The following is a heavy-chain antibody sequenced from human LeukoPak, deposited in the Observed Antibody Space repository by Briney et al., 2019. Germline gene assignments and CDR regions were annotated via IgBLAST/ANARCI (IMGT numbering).Heavy chain of an antibody. D-gene: IGHD6-13*01. V-gene: IGHV3-48*03. CDR2: ISTSGSTI. CDR3: ATSRGSWPDYFDY. CDR1: GFTFSNYW. J-gene: IGHJ4*02. Sequence: GGSLRLSCAASGFTFSNYWMSWVRQAPGKGLDWVSYISTSGSTIYYADSVKGRFTISRDNAKNSLYLQMNSLRAEDTAVYYCATSRGSWPDYFDYWGQGTLVTVSS.